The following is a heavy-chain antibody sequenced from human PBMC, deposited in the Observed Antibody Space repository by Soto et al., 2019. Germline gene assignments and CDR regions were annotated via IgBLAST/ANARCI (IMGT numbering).Heavy chain of an antibody. V-gene: IGHV4-61*01. CDR3: ARDLGYGGDGFDY. CDR2: IYYSGST. CDR1: GGSVSSGSYY. D-gene: IGHD4-17*01. J-gene: IGHJ4*02. Sequence: LSLTCTVSGGSVSSGSYYWSWIRQPPGKGLEWIGYIYYSGSTNYNPSLKSRVTISVDTSKNQFSLKLSSVTAADTAVYYCARDLGYGGDGFDYWGQGTLVTVSS.